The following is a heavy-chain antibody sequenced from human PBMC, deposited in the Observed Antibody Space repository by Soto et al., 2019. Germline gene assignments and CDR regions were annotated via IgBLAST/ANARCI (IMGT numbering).Heavy chain of an antibody. CDR3: AIEFVATSSYNYYGIDV. J-gene: IGHJ6*04. V-gene: IGHV4-59*01. Sequence: SETLSLTCTVSGGSISSYYWSWIRQPPGKGLEWIGYIYYSGSTNYNPSLKSRVTISVDTSKNQFSLKLSSVTAAATAVYYCAIEFVATSSYNYYGIDVWGEGTTSAVSA. D-gene: IGHD2-2*01. CDR1: GGSISSYY. CDR2: IYYSGST.